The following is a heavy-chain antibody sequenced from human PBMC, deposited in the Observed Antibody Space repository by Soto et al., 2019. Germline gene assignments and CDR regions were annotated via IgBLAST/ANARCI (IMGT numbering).Heavy chain of an antibody. Sequence: EVQLVESGGGLIQPGGSLRLSCAASGFTVSSNYMSWVRQAPGKGLEWVSVIYSGGSTYYADSVKGRFTISRDNSKNTLYLQMNSLRAEDTAVYYCARDPEYCSSTSCYQKGRYYGMDVWGQGTTVTVSS. CDR3: ARDPEYCSSTSCYQKGRYYGMDV. CDR2: IYSGGST. D-gene: IGHD2-2*01. J-gene: IGHJ6*02. V-gene: IGHV3-53*01. CDR1: GFTVSSNY.